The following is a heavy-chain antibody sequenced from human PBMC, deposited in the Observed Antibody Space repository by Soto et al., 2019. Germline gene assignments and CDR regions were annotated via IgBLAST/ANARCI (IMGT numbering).Heavy chain of an antibody. CDR2: ISAYNGNT. CDR1: GYAFILYG. V-gene: IGHV1-18*01. J-gene: IGHJ4*02. Sequence: GASVKVSCKASGYAFILYGFSWVRQAPGQGLEWMGWISAYNGNTNYAQKFQDRVTMTTDTSTSTAYMELRSLGSDDTAVYYCVRSDHHYGAYELEYWGQGTRVTVSS. CDR3: VRSDHHYGAYELEY. D-gene: IGHD4-17*01.